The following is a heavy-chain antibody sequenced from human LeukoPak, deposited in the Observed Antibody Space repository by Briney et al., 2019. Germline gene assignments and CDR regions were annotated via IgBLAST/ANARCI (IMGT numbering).Heavy chain of an antibody. Sequence: GGSLRLSRAASGFTFSDYYMSWIRQAPGKGLEWVSYISSSGSTIYYADSVKGRFTISRDNAKNSLYLQMNSLRAEDTAVYYCARDYSPPHYFDSTGYFDDWGQGTLVTVSS. CDR1: GFTFSDYY. CDR2: ISSSGSTI. V-gene: IGHV3-11*04. D-gene: IGHD3-22*01. CDR3: ARDYSPPHYFDSTGYFDD. J-gene: IGHJ4*02.